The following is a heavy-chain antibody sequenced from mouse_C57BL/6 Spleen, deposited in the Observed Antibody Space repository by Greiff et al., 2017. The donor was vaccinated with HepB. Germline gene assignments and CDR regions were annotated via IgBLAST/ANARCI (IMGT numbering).Heavy chain of an antibody. CDR3: ARERPYYAMDY. CDR2: ISSGSSTI. D-gene: IGHD2-12*01. Sequence: ESGGGLVKPGGSLKLSCAASGFTFSDYGMHWVRQAPEKGLEWVAYISSGSSTIYYADTVKGRFTIARDNAKNTLFLQMTSLRSEDTAMYYCARERPYYAMDYWGQGTSVTVSS. CDR1: GFTFSDYG. V-gene: IGHV5-17*01. J-gene: IGHJ4*01.